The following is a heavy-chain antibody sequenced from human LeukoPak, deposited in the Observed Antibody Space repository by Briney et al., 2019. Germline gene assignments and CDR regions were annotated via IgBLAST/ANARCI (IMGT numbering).Heavy chain of an antibody. CDR3: ARLVLVVVPAANAHFDY. V-gene: IGHV3-30-3*01. Sequence: GRSLRLSCAASGFTFSSYAMHWVRQAPGKGLEWVAVISYDGSNKYYADSVKGRFTISRDNSKNTLYLQMNSLRAEDTAVYYCARLVLVVVPAANAHFDYWGQGTLVTVSS. D-gene: IGHD2-2*01. CDR2: ISYDGSNK. CDR1: GFTFSSYA. J-gene: IGHJ4*02.